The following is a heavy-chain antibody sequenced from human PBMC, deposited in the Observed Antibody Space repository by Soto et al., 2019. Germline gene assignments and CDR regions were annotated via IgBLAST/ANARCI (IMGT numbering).Heavy chain of an antibody. CDR2: IKQDGSEK. D-gene: IGHD1-1*01. CDR1: GFTFSNYW. J-gene: IGHJ5*02. V-gene: IGHV3-7*05. CDR3: ASGGVGNNWSVWFDP. Sequence: VGSLRLSCAASGFTFSNYWMNWVRQAPGKGLEWVANIKQDGSEKYYEDSVKGRFTISRGNAKNSLYLQMNSLRAEDTAVYYCASGGVGNNWSVWFDPWGQGTLVTVSS.